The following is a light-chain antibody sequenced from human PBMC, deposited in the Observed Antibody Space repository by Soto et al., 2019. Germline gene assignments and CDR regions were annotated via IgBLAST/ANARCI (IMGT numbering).Light chain of an antibody. V-gene: IGKV3-11*01. Sequence: EIVLTQSPATLSLSPGERATLSCRASQSVSSFLAWYQQKPGQAPRLLIDDASNRATGIPARFSGSGSGTDSTLTISSLAPEDFAIYYCQQRSNWPYTFGQGTKLEIK. CDR1: QSVSSF. J-gene: IGKJ2*01. CDR2: DAS. CDR3: QQRSNWPYT.